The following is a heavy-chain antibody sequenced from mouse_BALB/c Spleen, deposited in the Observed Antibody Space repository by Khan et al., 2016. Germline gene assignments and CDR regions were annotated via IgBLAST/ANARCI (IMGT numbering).Heavy chain of an antibody. V-gene: IGHV9-3-1*01. CDR1: GYTFTNYG. J-gene: IGHJ3*01. CDR2: INTYTGEP. CDR3: DRRDDGSSRGFDY. D-gene: IGHD1-1*01. Sequence: QIQLVQSGPELKKPGETVRISCKASGYTFTNYGMNWVKQAPGKGLKWMGWINTYTGEPTYADDFKGRFAFSLETSASTAYLQINNLKNEDTATXFSDRRDDGSSRGFDYWDKGTLVTVSA.